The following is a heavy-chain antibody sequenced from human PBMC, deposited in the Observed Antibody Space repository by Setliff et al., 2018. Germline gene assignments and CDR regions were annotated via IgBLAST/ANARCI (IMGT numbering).Heavy chain of an antibody. CDR1: DDSFTSSRYY. CDR2: ISYSGTP. J-gene: IGHJ4*01. CDR3: VRPGGTTVVARHFDY. V-gene: IGHV4-39*01. Sequence: SETLSLTCTVSDDSFTSSRYYWGWIRQAPGSGLEWIGSISYSGTPYYNASVESRVAISIDTSRNQFSLELRSVTVADTATYYCVRPGGTTVVARHFDYWGSGILVTVS. D-gene: IGHD2-15*01.